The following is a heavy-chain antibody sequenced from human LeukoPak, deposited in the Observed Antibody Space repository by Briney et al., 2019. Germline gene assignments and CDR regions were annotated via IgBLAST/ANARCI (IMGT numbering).Heavy chain of an antibody. J-gene: IGHJ6*02. CDR1: GFTFSSYA. D-gene: IGHD5-24*01. CDR3: AKFSRAGPDTMAYYYYGMDV. CDR2: ISGSGGST. Sequence: GGSLRLSCAASGFTFSSYAVSWVRQAPGKGLEWVSAISGSGGSTYYADSVKGRFTISRDNSKNTLYLQMNSLRAEDTAVYYCAKFSRAGPDTMAYYYYGMDVWGQGTTVTVSS. V-gene: IGHV3-23*01.